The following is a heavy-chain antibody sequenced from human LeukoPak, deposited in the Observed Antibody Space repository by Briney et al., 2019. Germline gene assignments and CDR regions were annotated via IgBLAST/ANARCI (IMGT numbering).Heavy chain of an antibody. CDR1: GFTFSSYW. CDR2: INSDGSST. CDR3: ARAGSYYAFDI. D-gene: IGHD3-10*01. Sequence: PGGSLRLSCAASGFTFSSYWMHWVRRAPGKGRVWVSRINSDGSSTSYADSVKGRFTISRDNAKNTLHLQMNSLRAEDTAVYYCARAGSYYAFDIWGQGTMVTVSS. J-gene: IGHJ3*02. V-gene: IGHV3-74*01.